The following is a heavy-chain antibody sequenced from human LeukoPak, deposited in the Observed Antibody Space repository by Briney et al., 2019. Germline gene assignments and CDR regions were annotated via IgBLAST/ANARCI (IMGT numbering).Heavy chain of an antibody. V-gene: IGHV3-30*18. D-gene: IGHD2-2*01. CDR2: ISYDGSNK. J-gene: IGHJ4*02. CDR1: GFTFSDFY. CDR3: AKEPWRYCSSTSCSGGFDY. Sequence: PGGSLRLSCAASGFTFSDFYMHWVRQAPGKGLEWVAVISYDGSNKYYADSVKGRFTISRDNSKNTLYLQMNSLRAEDTAVYYCAKEPWRYCSSTSCSGGFDYWGQGTLVTVSS.